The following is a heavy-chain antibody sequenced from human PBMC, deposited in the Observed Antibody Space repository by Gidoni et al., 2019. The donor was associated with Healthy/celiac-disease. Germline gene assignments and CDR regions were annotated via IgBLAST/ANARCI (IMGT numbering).Heavy chain of an antibody. CDR3: ARLYYDSSGIDY. D-gene: IGHD3-22*01. CDR2: IYYSGST. V-gene: IGHV4-39*01. Sequence: QLQLQESGPGLVKPSEPLSLTCPVSGGSISSSSYYWGWIRQPPGKGLEWIGSIYYSGSTYYNPSLKSRVTISVDTSKNQFSLKLSSVTAADTAVYYCARLYYDSSGIDYWGQGTLVTVSS. J-gene: IGHJ4*02. CDR1: GGSISSSSYY.